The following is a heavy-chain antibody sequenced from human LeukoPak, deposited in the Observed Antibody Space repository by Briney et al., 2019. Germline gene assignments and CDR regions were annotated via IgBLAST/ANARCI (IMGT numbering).Heavy chain of an antibody. V-gene: IGHV3-23*01. CDR1: GFTFSSYA. J-gene: IGHJ4*02. Sequence: GGSLRLSCAAPGFTFSSYAMSWVRQAPGKGLEWVSAIIGSGGSTYYADSVKGRITISRDNSKNTLYLQLNSLRAEDTAVYYCAVLARFDYWGQGTLVTVSS. CDR3: AVLARFDY. CDR2: IIGSGGST.